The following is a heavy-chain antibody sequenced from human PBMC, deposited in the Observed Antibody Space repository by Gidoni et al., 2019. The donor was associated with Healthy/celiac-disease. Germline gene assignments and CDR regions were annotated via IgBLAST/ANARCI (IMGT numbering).Heavy chain of an antibody. V-gene: IGHV3-30*18. CDR3: AKDLFVYSSSCFDY. Sequence: QVQLVASGGGGVQPGRSLRLSCADSGFTCSRSGMHWVRQAPGKGLGWVAVISYDGSNKYYADSVKGRFTISRDNSKNTLYLQMNSLRAEDTAVYYCAKDLFVYSSSCFDYWGQGTLVTVSS. CDR1: GFTCSRSG. D-gene: IGHD6-6*01. CDR2: ISYDGSNK. J-gene: IGHJ4*02.